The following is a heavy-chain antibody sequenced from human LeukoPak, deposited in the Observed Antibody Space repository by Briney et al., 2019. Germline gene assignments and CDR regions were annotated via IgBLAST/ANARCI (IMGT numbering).Heavy chain of an antibody. V-gene: IGHV1-69*13. J-gene: IGHJ4*02. Sequence: GASVKVSCKASGGTFSSYAISWVRQAPGQGLEWMGGIIPIFGTANYAQKFQGRVTITADESTSTAYMVLSSLRSEDTAVYYCASITLGIQSGVWGQGTLVTVSS. CDR3: ASITLGIQSGV. CDR2: IIPIFGTA. D-gene: IGHD2-15*01. CDR1: GGTFSSYA.